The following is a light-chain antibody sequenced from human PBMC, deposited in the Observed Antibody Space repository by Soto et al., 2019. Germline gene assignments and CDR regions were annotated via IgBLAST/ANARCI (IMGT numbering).Light chain of an antibody. Sequence: QSVLTQPPSASGSPGQSVTISCTGTSSNVGSYNYVSWYQQYPGKAPKLMIYEVNKRPSGVPDRFSGSKSGNTASLTVSGLQAEDEADYYCTSHGGTNNFVIFGRGTQLTVL. CDR2: EVN. J-gene: IGLJ2*01. CDR3: TSHGGTNNFVI. V-gene: IGLV2-8*01. CDR1: SSNVGSYNY.